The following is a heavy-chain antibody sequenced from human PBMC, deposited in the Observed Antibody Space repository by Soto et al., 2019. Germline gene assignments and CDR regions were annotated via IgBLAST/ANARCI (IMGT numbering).Heavy chain of an antibody. J-gene: IGHJ5*02. Sequence: PGESLKISCEVSGFSLSRYGMHWVRQAPGKGLEWVAVIWYHGTTKNYADSVKGRFTISRDISKNTVYLQMDSLEVEDTAVYYCARDVDTTSHLNWFDPWGQGVMVTVSS. CDR3: ARDVDTTSHLNWFDP. CDR1: GFSLSRYG. D-gene: IGHD5-18*01. CDR2: IWYHGTTK. V-gene: IGHV3-33*01.